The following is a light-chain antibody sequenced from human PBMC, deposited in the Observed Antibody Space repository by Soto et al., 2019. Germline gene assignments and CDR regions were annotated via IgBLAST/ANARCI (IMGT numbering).Light chain of an antibody. Sequence: DIQMTQSPSSLSASVGDRVTITCRASQSINNNLNWYQQKPGKAPKLLIYAASSLQSGVPSRFSGSGSGTDFTLTISSLHPEDFATYYCHKSYNTLHTFGQGTKLEIK. J-gene: IGKJ2*01. V-gene: IGKV1-39*01. CDR1: QSINNN. CDR2: AAS. CDR3: HKSYNTLHT.